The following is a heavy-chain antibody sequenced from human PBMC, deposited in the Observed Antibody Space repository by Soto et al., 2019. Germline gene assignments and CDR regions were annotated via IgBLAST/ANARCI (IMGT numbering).Heavy chain of an antibody. V-gene: IGHV4-34*01. CDR1: GGSFSGYY. CDR3: AIGPRMWLAGGGY. CDR2: INHSGIT. Sequence: SETLSLTCAVYGGSFSGYYWSWIRQPPGKGLEWLGEINHSGITDYNPSLKSRITISIGTSKKQFSLKLNSVTAADTAVYYCAIGPRMWLAGGGYWGQGTQVTVSS. J-gene: IGHJ4*02. D-gene: IGHD6-19*01.